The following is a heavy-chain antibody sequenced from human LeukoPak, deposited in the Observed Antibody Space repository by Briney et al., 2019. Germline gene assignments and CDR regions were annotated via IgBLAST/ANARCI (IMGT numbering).Heavy chain of an antibody. CDR3: ARDLQCGGDCHYDALDI. V-gene: IGHV3-48*04. CDR2: ISSSSSTI. J-gene: IGHJ3*02. CDR1: GFTFSSYS. D-gene: IGHD2-21*02. Sequence: GGSLRLSCAASGFTFSSYSMNWVRQAPGKGLEWVSYISSSSSTIYYADSVRGRFTISRDNVRNSLHLQMNSPRAEDTAVYYCARDLQCGGDCHYDALDIWGQGTMVTVSS.